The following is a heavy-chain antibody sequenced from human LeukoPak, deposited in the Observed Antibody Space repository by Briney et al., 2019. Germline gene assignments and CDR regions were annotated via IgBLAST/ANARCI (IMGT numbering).Heavy chain of an antibody. CDR3: ARAPWKYYYDSSGYYFED. J-gene: IGHJ4*02. CDR2: IYHSGST. Sequence: SETLSLTCTVSGYSISSGYYWGWIRQPPGKGLEWIGSIYHSGSTYYNPSLKSRVTISVDTSKNQFSLKLSSVTAADTAVYYCARAPWKYYYDSSGYYFEDWGQGTLVTVSS. V-gene: IGHV4-38-2*02. D-gene: IGHD3-22*01. CDR1: GYSISSGYY.